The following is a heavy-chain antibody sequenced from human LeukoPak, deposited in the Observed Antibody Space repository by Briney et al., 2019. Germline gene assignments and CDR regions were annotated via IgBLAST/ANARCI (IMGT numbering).Heavy chain of an antibody. CDR2: ISFSSDTI. V-gene: IGHV3-48*01. D-gene: IGHD3-22*01. Sequence: GGSLRLSCAASGFTFSSYGINWVRQAPGKGLEWVSYISFSSDTIYYADSVKGRFTISRDNAKNSLYLQMNSLRAEDTAVYYCARDRTYYDTSGYGLWGQGTLVTVSS. CDR1: GFTFSSYG. CDR3: ARDRTYYDTSGYGL. J-gene: IGHJ4*02.